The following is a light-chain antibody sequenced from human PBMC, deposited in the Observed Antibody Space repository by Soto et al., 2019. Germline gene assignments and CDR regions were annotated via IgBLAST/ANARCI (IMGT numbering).Light chain of an antibody. V-gene: IGLV1-47*01. Sequence: QPVLTQPPSASGTPGQRVTISCSGGDSNIGSNPVYWYQQLPGTAPKLVIHTNDQRPSGVPDRFSGSKSGTSATLAISGLRSEDEADYYCASWDDSLRGVLFGGGTKVTVL. CDR2: TND. CDR1: DSNIGSNP. CDR3: ASWDDSLRGVL. J-gene: IGLJ2*01.